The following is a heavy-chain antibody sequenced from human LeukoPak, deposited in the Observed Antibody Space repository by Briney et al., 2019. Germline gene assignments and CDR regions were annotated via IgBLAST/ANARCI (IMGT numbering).Heavy chain of an antibody. J-gene: IGHJ4*02. CDR1: GYTFTSYG. CDR2: ISAYNGNT. V-gene: IGHV1-18*01. CDR3: AKVPGSSITRYFYFDY. Sequence: ASVKVSCKASGYTFTSYGISWVRQAPGQGLEWMGWISAYNGNTNYAQKLQGRVTMTTDTSTSTAYMELRSLRSDDTAVYYCAKVPGSSITRYFYFDYWGQGTLVPVSS. D-gene: IGHD6-13*01.